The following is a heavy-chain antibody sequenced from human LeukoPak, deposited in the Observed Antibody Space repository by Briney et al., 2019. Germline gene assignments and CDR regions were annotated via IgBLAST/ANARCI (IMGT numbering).Heavy chain of an antibody. D-gene: IGHD2-2*01. CDR2: INYGGRT. CDR3: VRGSSYASHRYDPGFFGP. J-gene: IGHJ5*02. Sequence: PSETLSLTCAVYGGPFSGFYWTWIRQPPGKGLEWIGEINYGGRTNYSPSLKSRVTISIDTSKDQFSLRLSSLTAADTGVYFCVRGSSYASHRYDPGFFGPWGQGTLVTVSS. V-gene: IGHV4-34*01. CDR1: GGPFSGFY.